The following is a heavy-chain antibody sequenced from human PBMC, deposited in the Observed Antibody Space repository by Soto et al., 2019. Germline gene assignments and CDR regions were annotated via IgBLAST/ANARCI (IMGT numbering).Heavy chain of an antibody. CDR2: MYYTGNT. CDR1: GVSVSSGDYY. Sequence: PSETLSLTCTVSGVSVSSGDYYWSWIRQRPGKGLEWIGYMYYTGNTYYIPSLKSRVTISMDTSKNQFSLELSSVTAADTAVYYCARWRTHARDDHDYWGQGIPVTVSS. V-gene: IGHV4-31*03. J-gene: IGHJ4*02. CDR3: ARWRTHARDDHDY.